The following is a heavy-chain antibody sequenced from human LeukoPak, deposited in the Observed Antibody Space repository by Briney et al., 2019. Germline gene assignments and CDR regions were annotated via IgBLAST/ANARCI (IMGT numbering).Heavy chain of an antibody. CDR1: GFTFSSYS. CDR3: ARYSSSPHDY. V-gene: IGHV3-21*01. J-gene: IGHJ4*02. CDR2: ISGSSSYI. Sequence: GGSLRLSCAASGFTFSSYSMNWVRQAPGKGLEWVSSISGSSSYIYYADSVKGRFTISRDNAKNSLYLQMNSLRAEDTAVYYCARYSSSPHDYWGQGTLVTVSS. D-gene: IGHD6-6*01.